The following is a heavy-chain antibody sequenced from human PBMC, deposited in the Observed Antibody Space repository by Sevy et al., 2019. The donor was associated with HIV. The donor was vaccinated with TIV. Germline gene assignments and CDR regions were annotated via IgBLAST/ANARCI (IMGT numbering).Heavy chain of an antibody. J-gene: IGHJ4*02. CDR3: ARAGTYTSRWHFDY. CDR1: EFSFHDYY. CDR2: ISDNGYNL. Sequence: GGSLRLSCAASEFSFHDYYMSWIRQAPGMGLEYISYISDNGYNLYYADSVRGRFTISRDNAKNSLYLQMNSLRIEDTAVYYCARAGTYTSRWHFDYWGQGTLVTVSS. D-gene: IGHD6-13*01. V-gene: IGHV3-11*04.